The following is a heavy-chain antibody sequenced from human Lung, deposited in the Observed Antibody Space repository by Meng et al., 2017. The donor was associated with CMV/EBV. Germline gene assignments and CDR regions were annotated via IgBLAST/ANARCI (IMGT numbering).Heavy chain of an antibody. Sequence: LRLSXAASGFTFSSYAMHWVRQAPGKGLEWVAVISYDGSNKYYADSVKGRFTISRDNSKNTLYLQMNSLRAEDTAVYYCARDPYDFWSGYRSLDYWGQGXLVTVSS. CDR2: ISYDGSNK. D-gene: IGHD3-3*01. J-gene: IGHJ4*02. CDR3: ARDPYDFWSGYRSLDY. V-gene: IGHV3-30-3*01. CDR1: GFTFSSYA.